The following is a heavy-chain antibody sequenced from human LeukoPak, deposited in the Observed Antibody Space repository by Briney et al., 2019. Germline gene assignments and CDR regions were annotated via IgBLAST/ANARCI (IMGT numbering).Heavy chain of an antibody. V-gene: IGHV3-23*01. CDR1: GFTVSSNY. J-gene: IGHJ4*02. Sequence: PGGSLRLSCAASGFTVSSNYMSWVRQAPGKGLEWVSVISGNGDSTFYADSVKGRFTISRDNSKNTLFLQMNSLRAEDTAVYYCAKGVTASCYAALNFWGRGTLVTVSS. CDR2: ISGNGDST. CDR3: AKGVTASCYAALNF. D-gene: IGHD2-2*01.